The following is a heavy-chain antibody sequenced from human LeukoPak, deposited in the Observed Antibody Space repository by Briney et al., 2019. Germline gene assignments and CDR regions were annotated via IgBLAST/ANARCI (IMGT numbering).Heavy chain of an antibody. CDR1: GGSISSYY. J-gene: IGHJ4*02. CDR3: ARTPRAPYSSGWRWVRYYFDY. V-gene: IGHV4-4*07. D-gene: IGHD6-19*01. Sequence: TSSETLSLTCTVSGGSISSYYWSWIRQPAGKGLEWIGRIYPSGTTNYNPSLKSRVTISVDTSKNQFSLKLSSVTAADTAVYYCARTPRAPYSSGWRWVRYYFDYWGQGTLVTVSS. CDR2: IYPSGTT.